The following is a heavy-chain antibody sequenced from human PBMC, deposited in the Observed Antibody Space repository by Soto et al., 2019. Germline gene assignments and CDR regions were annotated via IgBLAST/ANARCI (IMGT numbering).Heavy chain of an antibody. J-gene: IGHJ5*02. D-gene: IGHD4-17*01. V-gene: IGHV1-18*01. CDR1: GYAFTIYG. CDR3: ARSTVTTSRWFDP. Sequence: ASVKVSCKASGYAFTIYGISWVRQAPGQGLEWMGWISAYNGNTNYAQKLQGRVTMTTDTSTSTAYMELRSLRSDDTAVYYCARSTVTTSRWFDPWGQGTLVTVSS. CDR2: ISAYNGNT.